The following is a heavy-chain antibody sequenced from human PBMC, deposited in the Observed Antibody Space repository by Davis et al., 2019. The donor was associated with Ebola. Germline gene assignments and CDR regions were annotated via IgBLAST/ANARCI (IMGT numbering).Heavy chain of an antibody. D-gene: IGHD6-19*01. J-gene: IGHJ4*02. CDR1: GFTFSSYA. CDR3: ARAPRGSSGWYAALDY. Sequence: GESLKISCAASGFTFSSYAMHWVRQAPGKGLEWVAVISYDGSNKYYADSVKGRFTISRDNAKNTLYLQMNSLRAEDTAVYYCARAPRGSSGWYAALDYWGQGTLVTVSS. CDR2: ISYDGSNK. V-gene: IGHV3-30*04.